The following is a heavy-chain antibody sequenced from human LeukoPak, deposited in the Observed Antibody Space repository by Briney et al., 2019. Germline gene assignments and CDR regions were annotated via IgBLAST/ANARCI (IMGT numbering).Heavy chain of an antibody. V-gene: IGHV4-30-4*08. CDR2: IYYSGST. J-gene: IGHJ4*02. CDR3: ARGRTTVVTPHPFDY. Sequence: SQTLSLTCTVSGGSISSGDYYWSWIRQPPGKGLEWIGYIYYSGSTYYNPSLKSRVTISVDTSKSQFSLKLSSVTAADTAVYYCARGRTTVVTPHPFDYWGQGTLVTVSS. D-gene: IGHD4-23*01. CDR1: GGSISSGDYY.